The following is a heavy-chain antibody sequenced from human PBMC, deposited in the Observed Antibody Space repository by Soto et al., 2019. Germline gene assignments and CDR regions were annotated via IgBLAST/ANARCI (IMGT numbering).Heavy chain of an antibody. J-gene: IGHJ2*01. V-gene: IGHV3-23*01. Sequence: EVQLLESGGGLGQPGGSLRLSCAASGFTFSDYAMNWVRQAPGKGLAWVSAISGSGDSTCHSDSVKGRFTISRDNFKNTVFLQINNLSAEDTAVYYCAKDNGGTMSTEGFFDLWGRGTLVSVSS. CDR3: AKDNGGTMSTEGFFDL. CDR2: ISGSGDST. CDR1: GFTFSDYA. D-gene: IGHD1-1*01.